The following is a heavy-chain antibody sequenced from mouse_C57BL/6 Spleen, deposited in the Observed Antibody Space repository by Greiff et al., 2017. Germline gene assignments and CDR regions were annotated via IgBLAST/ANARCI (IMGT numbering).Heavy chain of an antibody. V-gene: IGHV1-82*01. Sequence: VQLQQPGPELVKPGASVKISCKASGYAFSSSWMNWVKQRPGKGLEWIGRIYPGDGDTNYNGKFKGKATLTADKSSSTAYMQLSSLTSEDSAVYFCARERETFDYWGQGTTLTVAS. J-gene: IGHJ2*01. CDR3: ARERETFDY. CDR2: IYPGDGDT. CDR1: GYAFSSSW.